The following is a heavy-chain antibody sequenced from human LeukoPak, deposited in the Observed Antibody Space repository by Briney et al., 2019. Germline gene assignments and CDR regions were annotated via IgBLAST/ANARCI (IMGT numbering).Heavy chain of an antibody. Sequence: GGSLRLSCRTSGFTPGDYALSWVRAAPGEGLEWGGFIRSKVYAGTTEYAASVNGRVTISRDDSDGIAYLQMNSLKHEDTAMYYCTRVTTSGSYGRFNALHIWSQETMVTVSS. CDR1: GFTPGDYA. J-gene: IGHJ3*02. V-gene: IGHV3-49*04. D-gene: IGHD6-19*01. CDR3: TRVTTSGSYGRFNALHI. CDR2: IRSKVYAGTT.